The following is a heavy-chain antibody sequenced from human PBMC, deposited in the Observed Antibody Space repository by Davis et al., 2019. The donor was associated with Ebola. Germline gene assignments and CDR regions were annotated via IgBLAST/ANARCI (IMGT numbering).Heavy chain of an antibody. J-gene: IGHJ4*02. Sequence: PGGSLRLSCAASGFTFSSYAMHWVRQAPGKGLEWVAVISYDGSNKYYADSVKGRFTISRDNSKNTLYLQMNSLRAEDTAVYYCARGQMYYYGSWGQGTLVTVSS. CDR3: ARGQMYYYGS. CDR1: GFTFSSYA. CDR2: ISYDGSNK. V-gene: IGHV3-30*03. D-gene: IGHD3-10*01.